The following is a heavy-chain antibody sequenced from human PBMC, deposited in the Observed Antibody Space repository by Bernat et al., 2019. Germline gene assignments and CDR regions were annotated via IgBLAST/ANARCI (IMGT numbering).Heavy chain of an antibody. Sequence: EVQLVESGGGLVKPGGSLRLSCAASGFTFSNAWMSWVRQAPGKGLEWVGRIKSKTDGGTTDYAAPVKGRFTISRDDSKNTLYLQMNSLKTEDTAVYYCTTAPGAYYDFWGGYTTYTDYWGQGTLVTVSS. CDR1: GFTFSNAW. CDR2: IKSKTDGGTT. D-gene: IGHD3-3*01. CDR3: TTAPGAYYDFWGGYTTYTDY. J-gene: IGHJ4*02. V-gene: IGHV3-15*01.